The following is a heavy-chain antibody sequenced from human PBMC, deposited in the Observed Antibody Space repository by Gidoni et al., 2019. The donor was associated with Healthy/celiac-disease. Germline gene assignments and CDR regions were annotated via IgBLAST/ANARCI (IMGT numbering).Heavy chain of an antibody. D-gene: IGHD3-3*01. CDR3: ARQAATHYDFWSGYRYYYYYYGMDV. V-gene: IGHV1-18*04. Sequence: ASGYTFTSYDISWVRQAPGQGLEWMGWISAYNGNTNYAQKLQGRVTMTTDTSTSTAYMELRSLRSDDTAVYYCARQAATHYDFWSGYRYYYYYYGMDVWGQGTTVTVSS. J-gene: IGHJ6*02. CDR2: ISAYNGNT. CDR1: GYTFTSYD.